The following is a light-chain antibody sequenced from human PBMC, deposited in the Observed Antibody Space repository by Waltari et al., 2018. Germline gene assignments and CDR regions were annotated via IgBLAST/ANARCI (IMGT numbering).Light chain of an antibody. Sequence: QLMLTQSPSASASLGASVKLTCTLNSGHSDYAIAWHQQQPEKGPRFLMKVNSDGSYIKGAWIPDRFSGSSSGAGRYLAISSLESEDEADYYCQTGGFGIWVFGGGTKRTVL. CDR1: SGHSDYA. J-gene: IGLJ3*02. CDR2: VNSDGSY. V-gene: IGLV4-69*01. CDR3: QTGGFGIWV.